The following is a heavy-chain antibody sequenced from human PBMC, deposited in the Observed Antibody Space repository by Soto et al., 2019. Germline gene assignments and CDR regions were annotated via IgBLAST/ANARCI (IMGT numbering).Heavy chain of an antibody. CDR3: ARAGASNWNYVSSSS. Sequence: ASVKVSCKASGYNFVDSGFIWVRQAPGQGLEWMGWISAHSGDTNYAQNLQGRVTMTTDTSTTTAYMELRSLTSDDTAVYYCARAGASNWNYVSSSSWGQGTLVTVSS. J-gene: IGHJ4*02. D-gene: IGHD1-7*01. V-gene: IGHV1-18*04. CDR1: GYNFVDSG. CDR2: ISAHSGDT.